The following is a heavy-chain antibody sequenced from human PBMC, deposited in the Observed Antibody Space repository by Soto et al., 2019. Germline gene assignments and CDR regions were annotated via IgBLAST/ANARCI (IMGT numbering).Heavy chain of an antibody. CDR2: IYPGDSDT. CDR1: GYSFTSYW. D-gene: IGHD2-2*01. J-gene: IGHJ6*03. V-gene: IGHV5-51*01. Sequence: GESLKISCKASGYSFTSYWIGWVRQMPGKGLEWMGIIYPGDSDTRYSPSFKGQVTISADKSIGTAYLQWTSLKASDTAIYYCARGAPMYSYYYVDVWGKGTTVTVSS. CDR3: ARGAPMYSYYYVDV.